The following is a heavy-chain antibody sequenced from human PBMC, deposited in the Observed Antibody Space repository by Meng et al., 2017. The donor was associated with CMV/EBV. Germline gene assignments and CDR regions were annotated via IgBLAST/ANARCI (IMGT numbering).Heavy chain of an antibody. J-gene: IGHJ5*02. CDR1: GYSISSGYY. CDR3: ARAHEANWFDP. V-gene: IGHV4-38-2*02. CDR2: IYHSGST. Sequence: GSLRLSCTVSGYSISSGYYWGWIRQPPGKGLEWIGSIYHSGSTYYNPSLKSRVTISVDTSKNQFSLKLSSVTAADTAVYYCARAHEANWFDPWGQGTLVTVSS.